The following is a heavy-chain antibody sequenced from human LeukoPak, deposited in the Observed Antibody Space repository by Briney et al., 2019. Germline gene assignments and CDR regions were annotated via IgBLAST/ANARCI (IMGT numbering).Heavy chain of an antibody. D-gene: IGHD1-14*01. CDR1: GGSISSSNW. CDR3: ARDPGPDSGYYYGMDV. Sequence: SGTLSLTCAVSGGSISSSNWWSWVRQPPGKGLEWIGEIYHSGSTNYNPSLKSRVTISVDKSKNQFSLKLSSVTAADTAVYYCARDPGPDSGYYYGMDVWGQGTTVTVSS. V-gene: IGHV4-4*02. CDR2: IYHSGST. J-gene: IGHJ6*02.